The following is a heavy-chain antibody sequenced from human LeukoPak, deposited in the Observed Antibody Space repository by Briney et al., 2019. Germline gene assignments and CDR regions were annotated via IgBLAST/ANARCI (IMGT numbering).Heavy chain of an antibody. V-gene: IGHV4-34*01. J-gene: IGHJ4*02. CDR1: GVSFSAYH. CDR3: ARGGYYYDSSGYPFDY. Sequence: SETLSLTCAVDGVSFSAYHWNWIRQSPEKGLEWIGEINDRGYTNYNPSLKSRVTISVDTSKNQFSLKLSSVTAADTAVYYCARGGYYYDSSGYPFDYWGQGTLVTVSS. CDR2: INDRGYT. D-gene: IGHD3-22*01.